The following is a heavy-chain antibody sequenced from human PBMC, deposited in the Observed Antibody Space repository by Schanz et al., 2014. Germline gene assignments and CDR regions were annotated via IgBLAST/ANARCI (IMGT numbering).Heavy chain of an antibody. J-gene: IGHJ4*02. Sequence: EVQLLESGGALVQPGGSLRLSCAASGFTFSTYWMHWVRQAPGQGLEWVSTISGSGGDTYPADSVKGRFTISRDNAKNSLYLQMNSLTAEDTAVYYCARGVRIDYWGQGTLVTVSS. V-gene: IGHV3-21*01. CDR3: ARGVRIDY. CDR1: GFTFSTYW. D-gene: IGHD3-3*01. CDR2: ISGSGGDT.